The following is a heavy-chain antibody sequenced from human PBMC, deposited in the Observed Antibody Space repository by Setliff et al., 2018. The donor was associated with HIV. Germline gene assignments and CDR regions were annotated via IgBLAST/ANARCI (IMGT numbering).Heavy chain of an antibody. CDR2: MNPNSGNT. V-gene: IGHV1-8*02. Sequence: ASVKVSCKASGYTFTSYDINWVRQATGQGLEWMGWMNPNSGNTGYAQKFQGRVTMTRNTSISTAYMELSSLRSEDTAAYYCARREGEYYNFWSGSYYFDYWGQGTLVTVSS. J-gene: IGHJ4*02. CDR3: ARREGEYYNFWSGSYYFDY. D-gene: IGHD3-3*01. CDR1: GYTFTSYD.